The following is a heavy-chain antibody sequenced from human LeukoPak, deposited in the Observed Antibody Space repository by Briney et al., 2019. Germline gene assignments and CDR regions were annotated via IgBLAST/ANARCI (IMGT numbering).Heavy chain of an antibody. Sequence: GGSLRLSCAASGFTFSGSAMHWVRQASGKGLEWVGRIRSKANSYATAYAASVKGRFTISRDDSKNTAYLQMNSLKTEDTAVYYCTRPLISDYGDYVNYWGQGILVTVSS. CDR2: IRSKANSYAT. CDR3: TRPLISDYGDYVNY. D-gene: IGHD4-17*01. V-gene: IGHV3-73*01. CDR1: GFTFSGSA. J-gene: IGHJ4*02.